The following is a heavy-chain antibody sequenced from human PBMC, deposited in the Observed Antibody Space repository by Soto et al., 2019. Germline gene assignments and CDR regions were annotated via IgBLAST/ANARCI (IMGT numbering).Heavy chain of an antibody. CDR2: IHYSGTT. J-gene: IGHJ4*02. Sequence: SETLSLTCTVSGGSMRNYFWTWIRQPPGEGLEWIGYIHYSGTTSFFPSYNPSLRSRVTISEDTSKNQFSLKLLSVTTADTAVYFCAAGEASSRNLAPYYLDFWGQGTLVTVSS. V-gene: IGHV4-59*01. CDR3: AAGEASSRNLAPYYLDF. CDR1: GGSMRNYF. D-gene: IGHD6-13*01.